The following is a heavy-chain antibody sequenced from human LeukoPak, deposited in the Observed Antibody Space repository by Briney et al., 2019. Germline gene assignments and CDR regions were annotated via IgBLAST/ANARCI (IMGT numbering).Heavy chain of an antibody. Sequence: GASVKVSCKASGYTFTSYYMHWVRQAPGKGLEWMGIINPSGGSRSYAQKFQGRVTMTRDTSTSTVYMELSSLRSEDTAVYYCAREGRDIVVVVAADGAFDIWGQGTMVTVSS. CDR3: AREGRDIVVVVAADGAFDI. CDR1: GYTFTSYY. D-gene: IGHD2-15*01. CDR2: INPSGGSR. J-gene: IGHJ3*02. V-gene: IGHV1-46*01.